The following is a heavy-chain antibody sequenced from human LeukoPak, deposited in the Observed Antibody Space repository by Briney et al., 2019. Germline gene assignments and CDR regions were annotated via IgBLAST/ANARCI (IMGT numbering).Heavy chain of an antibody. J-gene: IGHJ4*02. Sequence: ASVNVSCKASGYTFTGYYMHWVRQAPGQGLEWMGWINPNSGGTNYAQKFQGRVTMTRDTSISTAYMELSRLRSDDTAVYYCARPQGGYDYVDFDYWGQGTLVTVSS. V-gene: IGHV1-2*02. CDR3: ARPQGGYDYVDFDY. D-gene: IGHD5-12*01. CDR2: INPNSGGT. CDR1: GYTFTGYY.